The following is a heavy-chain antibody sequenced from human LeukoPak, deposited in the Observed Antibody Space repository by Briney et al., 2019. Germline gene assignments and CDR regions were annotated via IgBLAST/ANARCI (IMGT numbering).Heavy chain of an antibody. CDR1: GGSISSGSYY. V-gene: IGHV4-61*02. J-gene: IGHJ3*02. CDR2: IYTSGST. Sequence: SQTLSLTCTVSGGSISSGSYYWSWIRQPAGKGLEWIGRIYTSGSTNYNPSLKSRVTISVDTSKNQFSLKLSSVTAADTAVYYCARDLYDILTGVAFDIWGQGTMVTVSS. CDR3: ARDLYDILTGVAFDI. D-gene: IGHD3-9*01.